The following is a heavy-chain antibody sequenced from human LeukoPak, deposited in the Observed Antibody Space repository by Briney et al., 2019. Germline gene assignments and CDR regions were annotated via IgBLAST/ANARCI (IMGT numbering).Heavy chain of an antibody. V-gene: IGHV3-7*01. CDR2: IKQDGGEK. Sequence: GGSLRLSCAASEFTFSSYWMSWDRQAPGKGLEWVANIKQDGGEKYYLDSVKGRFTVSRDNAKNSLYLQMNSLRAEDTAVYYCARLGARQILEYWGQGTLVTVSS. J-gene: IGHJ4*02. CDR3: ARLGARQILEY. D-gene: IGHD4-17*01. CDR1: EFTFSSYW.